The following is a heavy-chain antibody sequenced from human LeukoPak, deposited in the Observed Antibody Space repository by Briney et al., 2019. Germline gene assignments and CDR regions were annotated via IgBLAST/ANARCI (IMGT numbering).Heavy chain of an antibody. CDR2: ISGSGGST. J-gene: IGHJ6*03. CDR1: GFTFSSYG. CDR3: AKDVSSWYFYYYYMDV. D-gene: IGHD6-13*01. Sequence: GGSLRLSCAASGFTFSSYGMSWVRQAPGKGLEWVSAISGSGGSTYYADSVKGLFTISRDNSKNTLYLQMNSLRAEDTAVYYCAKDVSSWYFYYYYMDVWGKGTTVTISS. V-gene: IGHV3-23*01.